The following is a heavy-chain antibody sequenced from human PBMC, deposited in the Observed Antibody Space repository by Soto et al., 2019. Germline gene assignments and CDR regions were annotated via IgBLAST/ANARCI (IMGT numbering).Heavy chain of an antibody. CDR1: GFTFGSYW. CDR2: IKQDGSEK. J-gene: IGHJ4*02. Sequence: GGSLRLSCAASGFTFGSYWMNWFRQAPGKGLEWVANIKQDGSEKYYLDSVKGRFTISRDNAKNSLYLQMDSLRAEDTAVYYCARDPHRGGDYDYWGQGTLVTVSS. D-gene: IGHD3-16*01. V-gene: IGHV3-7*05. CDR3: ARDPHRGGDYDY.